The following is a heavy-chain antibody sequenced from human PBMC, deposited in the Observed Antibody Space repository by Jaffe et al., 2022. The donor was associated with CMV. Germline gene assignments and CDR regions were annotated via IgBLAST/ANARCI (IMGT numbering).Heavy chain of an antibody. Sequence: QLQLQESGPGLVKPSETLSLTCTVSGGSISSSSYYWGWIRQPPGKGLEWIGSIYYSGSTYYNPSLKSRVTISVDTSKNQFSLKLSSVTAADTAVYYCARQLGGYCSGGSCYAPYYYYYYMDVWGKGTTVTVSS. CDR3: ARQLGGYCSGGSCYAPYYYYYYMDV. D-gene: IGHD2-15*01. CDR2: IYYSGST. V-gene: IGHV4-39*01. CDR1: GGSISSSSYY. J-gene: IGHJ6*03.